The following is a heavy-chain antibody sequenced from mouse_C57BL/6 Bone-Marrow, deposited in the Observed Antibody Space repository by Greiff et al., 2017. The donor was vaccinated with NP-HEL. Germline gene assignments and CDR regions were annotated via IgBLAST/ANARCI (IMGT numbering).Heavy chain of an antibody. Sequence: VQLQQPGAELVRPGSSVKLSCKASGYTFTSYWMHWVKQRPIQGLEWIGNIDPSDSETHYNQKFKDKATLTVDKSSSTAYMQLSSLTSEDSAVYYCARKTTVVEYYFGYWGQGTTLTVSS. V-gene: IGHV1-52*01. J-gene: IGHJ2*01. D-gene: IGHD1-1*01. CDR1: GYTFTSYW. CDR3: ARKTTVVEYYFGY. CDR2: IDPSDSET.